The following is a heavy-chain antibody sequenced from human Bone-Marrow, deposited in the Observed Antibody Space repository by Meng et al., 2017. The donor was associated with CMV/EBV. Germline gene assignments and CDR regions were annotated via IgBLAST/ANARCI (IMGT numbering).Heavy chain of an antibody. Sequence: GRSLKISCAASGFTFDDYTMHWVRQAPGKGLEWVSLISWDGGSTYYADSVKGRFTISRDNSKNSLYLQMNSLRTEDTALYYCAKGDYGMDVWGQGTTVTVSS. CDR3: AKGDYGMDV. V-gene: IGHV3-43*01. J-gene: IGHJ6*02. CDR1: GFTFDDYT. D-gene: IGHD5-24*01. CDR2: ISWDGGST.